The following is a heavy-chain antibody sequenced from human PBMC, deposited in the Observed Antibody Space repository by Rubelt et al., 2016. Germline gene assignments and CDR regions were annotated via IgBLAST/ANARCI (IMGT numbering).Heavy chain of an antibody. CDR2: VGPAGGS. D-gene: IGHD1-26*01. V-gene: IGHV3-13*01. CDR1: GFSFSTYS. Sequence: EVQLVESGGELIQTGGSLRLSCAASGFSFSTYSMHWVRQVKGKRLEWVSGVGPAGGSYYSDSVKGPFTISRNNAKHSLVLRMNSLGVGDTAVYFCAREGLSGGSTVGAFDIWGQGTVVTVAS. CDR3: AREGLSGGSTVGAFDI. J-gene: IGHJ3*02.